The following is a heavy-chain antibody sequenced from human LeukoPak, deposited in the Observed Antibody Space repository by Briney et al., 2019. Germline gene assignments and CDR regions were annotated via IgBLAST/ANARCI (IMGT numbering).Heavy chain of an antibody. Sequence: GGSLRLSCAASGFTFSSYAMHWVRQAPGKGLEYVSAISSNGGSTYYANSVKGRFTISRDNSKNTLYLQMGSLRAEDMAVYYRARDLGLDYWGQGTLVTVSS. CDR2: ISSNGGST. D-gene: IGHD1-26*01. CDR1: GFTFSSYA. V-gene: IGHV3-64*01. J-gene: IGHJ4*02. CDR3: ARDLGLDY.